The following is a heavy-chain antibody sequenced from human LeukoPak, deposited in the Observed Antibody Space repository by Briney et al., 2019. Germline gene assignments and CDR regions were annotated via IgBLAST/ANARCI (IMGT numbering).Heavy chain of an antibody. Sequence: PGGSVRLSCAASGFTVNSNYVSWVRQAPGKGLEGVSVIYSGGSTYYADPVKGRFSISRDNSKNTLYLQMNSLRAEDTAVYYCARGKTTVTTSYFDYWGQGTLVTVSS. D-gene: IGHD4-17*01. J-gene: IGHJ4*02. CDR3: ARGKTTVTTSYFDY. CDR1: GFTVNSNY. V-gene: IGHV3-66*01. CDR2: IYSGGST.